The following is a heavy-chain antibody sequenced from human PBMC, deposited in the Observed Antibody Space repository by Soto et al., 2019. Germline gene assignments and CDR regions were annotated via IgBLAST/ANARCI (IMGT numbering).Heavy chain of an antibody. Sequence: QVQLVQSGAEVKKPGASVKVSCKASGYTFTGYFMHWVRQAPGQGLEWRGWINSNSGATKYAQKLQGRVTLSRDTSISTAYMELSALRSDDTAVYYCARGGGTILAPLPWGQGTLVTVSS. V-gene: IGHV1-2*02. D-gene: IGHD3-3*01. CDR2: INSNSGAT. CDR3: ARGGGTILAPLP. J-gene: IGHJ5*02. CDR1: GYTFTGYF.